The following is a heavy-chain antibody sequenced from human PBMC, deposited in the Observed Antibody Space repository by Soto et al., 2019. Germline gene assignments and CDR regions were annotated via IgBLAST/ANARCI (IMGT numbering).Heavy chain of an antibody. D-gene: IGHD5-18*01. V-gene: IGHV3-66*04. CDR2: IYSGGST. CDR1: GVTVSSNY. CDR3: ARHGYNYGGGYFDY. Sequence: EVQLVESGGGLVQPGGSLRLSCAASGVTVSSNYMSWVRQAPGKGLEWVSVIYSGGSTYYADSVKGRFTISRDNSKNTRYLQMNSLRAEDTAVYYCARHGYNYGGGYFDYWGQETLVTVSS. J-gene: IGHJ4*02.